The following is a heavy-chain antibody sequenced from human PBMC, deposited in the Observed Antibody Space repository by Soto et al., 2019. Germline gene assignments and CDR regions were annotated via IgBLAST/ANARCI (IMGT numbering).Heavy chain of an antibody. J-gene: IGHJ6*03. D-gene: IGHD3-3*01. Sequence: SETLSLTCTVPGESISSHYWTWIRQPPGKGLEWIGYIHHSGSTNYNPSLKSRVTISIDTSKNQFSLKLSSVTAADTAVYYCARSYNDFWSGVYYYYMDLWGRGTTVTVSS. CDR2: IHHSGST. CDR1: GESISSHY. V-gene: IGHV4-59*11. CDR3: ARSYNDFWSGVYYYYMDL.